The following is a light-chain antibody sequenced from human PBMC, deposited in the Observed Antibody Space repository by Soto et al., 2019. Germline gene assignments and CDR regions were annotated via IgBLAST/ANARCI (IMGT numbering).Light chain of an antibody. J-gene: IGKJ1*01. CDR2: DAS. Sequence: DIQMTQSPSTLSASVGDRVTITCRASQSISSWLAWYQQKPGKAPKLLIYDASSLESGVPSRFSGSGSGTKFTFTFSSLQPDDFATYYCQQYNSYSWTVGQGTKVDIK. CDR1: QSISSW. CDR3: QQYNSYSWT. V-gene: IGKV1-5*01.